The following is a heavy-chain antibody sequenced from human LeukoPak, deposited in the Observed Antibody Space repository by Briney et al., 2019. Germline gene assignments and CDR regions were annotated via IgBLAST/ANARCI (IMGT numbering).Heavy chain of an antibody. Sequence: SVKVSCKASGGTFSSYAISWVRQAPGQGLEWMGGIIPIFGTANYAQKFQGRVTITTDESTSTAYMELSSLRSEDTAVYYCARWSYDSSGYYMGHFDYWGQGTLVTVSS. CDR3: ARWSYDSSGYYMGHFDY. CDR1: GGTFSSYA. J-gene: IGHJ4*02. CDR2: IIPIFGTA. V-gene: IGHV1-69*05. D-gene: IGHD3-22*01.